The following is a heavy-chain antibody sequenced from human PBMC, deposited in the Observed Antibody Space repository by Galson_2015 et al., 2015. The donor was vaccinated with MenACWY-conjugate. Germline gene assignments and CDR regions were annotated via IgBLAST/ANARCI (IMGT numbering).Heavy chain of an antibody. V-gene: IGHV5-51*01. J-gene: IGHJ6*02. CDR2: IHPGDSDT. Sequence: QSGAEVKKPGESLKISCKGSGYSFTTYWIGWVRQMPGKGLEWMGIIHPGDSDTRYSPSFQGQVTISADKSISTTYLQWSSLKASDTAMYFRARRTLGDYASYYFAMDVWGQGTTVIVSS. CDR3: ARRTLGDYASYYFAMDV. D-gene: IGHD4-17*01. CDR1: GYSFTTYW.